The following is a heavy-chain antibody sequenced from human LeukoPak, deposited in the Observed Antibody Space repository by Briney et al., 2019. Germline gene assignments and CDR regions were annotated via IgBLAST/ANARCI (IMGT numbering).Heavy chain of an antibody. J-gene: IGHJ5*02. CDR1: GDNLSSNSAA. Sequence: SQTLSLTCAISGDNLSSNSAAWNWIRQSPSRGLEWLGRTYYRSKWYNDYAVSVKSRITINPDTSKNQFPLQLNSVTPEDTAVYYCARTMVRGVIWFDPWGQGTLVTVSS. V-gene: IGHV6-1*01. CDR3: ARTMVRGVIWFDP. CDR2: TYYRSKWYN. D-gene: IGHD3-10*01.